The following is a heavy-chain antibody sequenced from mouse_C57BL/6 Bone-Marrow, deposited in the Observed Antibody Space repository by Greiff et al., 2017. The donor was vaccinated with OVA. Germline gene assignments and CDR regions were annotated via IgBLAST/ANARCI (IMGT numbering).Heavy chain of an antibody. J-gene: IGHJ3*01. CDR3: ARDYSNYVSWFAY. V-gene: IGHV1-61*01. CDR1: GYTFTSYW. D-gene: IGHD2-5*01. CDR2: IYPSDSET. Sequence: QVQLKQPGAELVRPGSSVKLSCKASGYTFTSYWMDWVKQRPGQGLEWIGNIYPSDSETHYNQKFKDKATLTVDKSSSTAYMQLSSLTSEDSAVYYCARDYSNYVSWFAYWGQGTLVTVSA.